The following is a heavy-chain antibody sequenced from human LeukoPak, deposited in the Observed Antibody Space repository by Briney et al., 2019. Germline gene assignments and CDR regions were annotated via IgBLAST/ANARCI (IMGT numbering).Heavy chain of an antibody. J-gene: IGHJ4*02. V-gene: IGHV4-4*09. D-gene: IGHD1-26*01. CDR3: ARLGSYHDF. CDR1: GASISNYY. Sequence: SETLSLTCTVSGASISNYYWSWIRQTPEKGLEWMGHIHSSGGSSYYPSLKSRLTLSIDTSRDQLSLKLPSVTAADTAVYFCARLGSYHDFWGQGALVTVSS. CDR2: IHSSGGS.